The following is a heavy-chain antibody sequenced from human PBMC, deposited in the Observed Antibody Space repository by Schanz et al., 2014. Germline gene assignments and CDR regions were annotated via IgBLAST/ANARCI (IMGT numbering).Heavy chain of an antibody. CDR3: AKTPREYCNYDNCPNWFDS. CDR1: GLIFSNYV. Sequence: EVQLLESGGGLVQPGGSLRLSCAASGLIFSNYVMSWVRQAPGKGLEWLSVIGVDGTTTYYADSVKGRFTISRDNSKNTLYLQMNSLRAEDTAVYYCAKTPREYCNYDNCPNWFDSWGQGTLVTASS. J-gene: IGHJ5*01. CDR2: IGVDGTTT. V-gene: IGHV3-23*01. D-gene: IGHD2-15*01.